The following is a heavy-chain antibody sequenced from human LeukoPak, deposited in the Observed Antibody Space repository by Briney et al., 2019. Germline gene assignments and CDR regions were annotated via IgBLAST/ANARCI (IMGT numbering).Heavy chain of an antibody. CDR2: ISGSGGST. D-gene: IGHD3-3*01. CDR3: AKDETPPGGPSTYDFWSGSTPRENWFDP. CDR1: GFTFSSYA. J-gene: IGHJ5*02. Sequence: GGSLRLSCAASGFTFSSYAMSWVRQAPGKGLEWVSAISGSGGSTYYADSVKGRFTISRDNSKNTLYLQMNSLRAEDTAVYYCAKDETPPGGPSTYDFWSGSTPRENWFDPWGQGTLVTVSS. V-gene: IGHV3-23*01.